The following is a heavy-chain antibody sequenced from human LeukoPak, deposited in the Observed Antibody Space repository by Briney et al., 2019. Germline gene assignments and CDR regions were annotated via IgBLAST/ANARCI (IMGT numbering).Heavy chain of an antibody. Sequence: PGGSLRPSCAASGFTFSSYWMSWVRQAPGKGLEWVANIKQDGSEKYYVDSVKGRFTISRDNAKDSLYLQMNSLRAEDTAVYYCARVTYYDFWSGYSDYWGQGTLVTVSS. CDR3: ARVTYYDFWSGYSDY. CDR2: IKQDGSEK. J-gene: IGHJ4*02. V-gene: IGHV3-7*01. CDR1: GFTFSSYW. D-gene: IGHD3-3*01.